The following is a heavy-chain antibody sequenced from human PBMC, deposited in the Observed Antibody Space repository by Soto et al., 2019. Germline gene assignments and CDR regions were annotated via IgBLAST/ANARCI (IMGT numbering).Heavy chain of an antibody. Sequence: QVQLVQSGAEVKKPGASVKVSCKASGYTFTSYDINWVRQATGQGLEWMGWMNPNSGNTGYAQKLQGRVTMTRNTSISTAYMELSSLRSEDTAVYYCARWVVLVPAAKRNYYYYGMDVWGQGTTVTVSS. CDR1: GYTFTSYD. CDR3: ARWVVLVPAAKRNYYYYGMDV. V-gene: IGHV1-8*01. D-gene: IGHD2-2*01. CDR2: MNPNSGNT. J-gene: IGHJ6*02.